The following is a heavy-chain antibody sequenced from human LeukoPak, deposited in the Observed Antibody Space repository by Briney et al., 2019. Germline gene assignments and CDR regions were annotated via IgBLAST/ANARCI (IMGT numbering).Heavy chain of an antibody. J-gene: IGHJ6*02. CDR2: FDPEEGET. V-gene: IGHV1-24*01. D-gene: IGHD2-2*01. CDR1: GYTLTELS. Sequence: ASVKVSCKVSGYTLTELSMHWVRQAPGKGLEWMGGFDPEEGETIYARKFQGRVTITADESTSTAYMELSSLRSEDTAVYYCARDRPIVVVPAAKGPYYYYYGMDVWGQGTTVTVSS. CDR3: ARDRPIVVVPAAKGPYYYYYGMDV.